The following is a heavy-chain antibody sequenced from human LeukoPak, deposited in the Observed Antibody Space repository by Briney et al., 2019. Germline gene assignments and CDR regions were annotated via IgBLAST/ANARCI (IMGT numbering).Heavy chain of an antibody. Sequence: ASVKVSCKASGYTFTSYYMHWVRQAPGQGLEWMGIINPSGGSTSYAQKFQGRVTMTRDTSTSTVYMELSSLRSEDTAVYYCARDWSPQNTPYGSGSYPQYYFDYWGQGTLVTVSS. V-gene: IGHV1-46*01. CDR3: ARDWSPQNTPYGSGSYPQYYFDY. CDR2: INPSGGST. CDR1: GYTFTSYY. D-gene: IGHD3-10*01. J-gene: IGHJ4*02.